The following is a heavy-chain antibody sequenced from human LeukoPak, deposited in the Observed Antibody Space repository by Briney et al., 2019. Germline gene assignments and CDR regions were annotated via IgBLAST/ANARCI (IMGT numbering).Heavy chain of an antibody. CDR3: AKEGHVDWNNWFDP. V-gene: IGHV3-23*01. Sequence: GVSLRLSCAASGFTFSSYAMTWVRQAPGKGLEWVSVISDSGGSTYYADSVKGRFTISRDNSKNTLFLQMNSLRVEDTAIYYCAKEGHVDWNNWFDPWGQGTLVTVSS. CDR2: ISDSGGST. D-gene: IGHD2-21*01. CDR1: GFTFSSYA. J-gene: IGHJ5*02.